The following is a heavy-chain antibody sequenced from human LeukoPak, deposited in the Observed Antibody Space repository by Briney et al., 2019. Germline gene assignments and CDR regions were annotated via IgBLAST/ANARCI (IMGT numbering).Heavy chain of an antibody. Sequence: PGGSLRLSCAASGFTFSSYGMHWVRQAPGKGLEWVAFIRYDGSNKYYADSVKGRFTISRDNSKNTLYLQMNSPRAEDTAVYYCAREFDGQLAPQYFDYWGQGTLVTVSS. J-gene: IGHJ4*02. V-gene: IGHV3-30*02. D-gene: IGHD6-6*01. CDR3: AREFDGQLAPQYFDY. CDR1: GFTFSSYG. CDR2: IRYDGSNK.